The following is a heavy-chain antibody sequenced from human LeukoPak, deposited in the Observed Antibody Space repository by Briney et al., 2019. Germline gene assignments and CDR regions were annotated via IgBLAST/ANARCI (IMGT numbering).Heavy chain of an antibody. CDR2: IYSNGIT. CDR3: ARLLRDGYNFHYFDY. J-gene: IGHJ4*02. V-gene: IGHV4-39*01. Sequence: PSETLSLSCTVSGGSISTTAHYWGWIRQPPGKGLEWIASIYSNGITYYSSSLKSRVTTFLDTSKNQFFLTLTSVTAADTAVYYCARLLRDGYNFHYFDYWGQGTLVTVSS. CDR1: GGSISTTAHY. D-gene: IGHD5-24*01.